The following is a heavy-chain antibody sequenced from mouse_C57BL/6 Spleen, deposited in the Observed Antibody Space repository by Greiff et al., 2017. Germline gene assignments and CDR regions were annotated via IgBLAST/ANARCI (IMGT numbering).Heavy chain of an antibody. CDR1: GYTFTGYW. CDR2: ILPGSGST. CDR3: ARTVNYDIYYAMDY. V-gene: IGHV1-9*01. J-gene: IGHJ4*01. D-gene: IGHD2-4*01. Sequence: QVQLKQSGAELMKPGASVKLSCKATGYTFTGYWIEWVKQRPGHGLEWIGEILPGSGSTNYNEKFKGKATFTADTSSNTAYMQISSLTTEDSAIYYYARTVNYDIYYAMDYWGQGTSVTVSS.